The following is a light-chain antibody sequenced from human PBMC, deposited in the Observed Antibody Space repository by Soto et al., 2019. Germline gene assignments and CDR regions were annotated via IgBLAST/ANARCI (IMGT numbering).Light chain of an antibody. Sequence: ETVTTQSPATLSVSPGERATLSCRASQSVSSNLAWYQQKPGQAPRLLIYGASSGATGIPDRFSGSGSGTDFTLTISRLEPEDFAIYYCQQYGGVPYTFGQGTKVDIK. J-gene: IGKJ2*01. CDR2: GAS. V-gene: IGKV3-20*01. CDR3: QQYGGVPYT. CDR1: QSVSSN.